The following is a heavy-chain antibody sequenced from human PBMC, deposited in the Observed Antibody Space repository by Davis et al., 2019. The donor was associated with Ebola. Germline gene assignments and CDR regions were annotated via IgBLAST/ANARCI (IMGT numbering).Heavy chain of an antibody. D-gene: IGHD2-2*01. V-gene: IGHV4-39*01. Sequence: PSETLSLTCTVSGGSVSSGSYYWGWIRQPPGKGLEWIGSIYYSGSTYYNPSLKSRVTISVDTSKNQFSLKLSSVTAADTAVYYCARLGIVVVPAAKGFDPWGQGTLVTVSS. J-gene: IGHJ5*02. CDR2: IYYSGST. CDR1: GGSVSSGSYY. CDR3: ARLGIVVVPAAKGFDP.